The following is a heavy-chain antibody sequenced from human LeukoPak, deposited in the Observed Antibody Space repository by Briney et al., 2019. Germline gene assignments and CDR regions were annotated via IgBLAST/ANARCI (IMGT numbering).Heavy chain of an antibody. J-gene: IGHJ1*01. V-gene: IGHV4-39*01. CDR2: IFYSGTT. CDR3: ARQPLAFCGGDCYSGFFQH. D-gene: IGHD2-21*02. Sequence: SETLSLTCTVSGGSLSSSSYIWGWIRQPPGKGLEWLGSIFYSGTTYYNPPLKSRVTISVDTSTNQFSLRVRSVTAADTAVYYCARQPLAFCGGDCYSGFFQHWGQGTLVTVSS. CDR1: GGSLSSSSYI.